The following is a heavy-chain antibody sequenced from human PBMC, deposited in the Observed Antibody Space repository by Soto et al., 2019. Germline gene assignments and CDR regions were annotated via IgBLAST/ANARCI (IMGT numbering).Heavy chain of an antibody. J-gene: IGHJ4*02. CDR1: GFTFSSYG. Sequence: GGSLRLSCAASGFTFSSYGMHWVRQAPGKWLEWVAVIWYDGSNKYYADSVKGRFTISRDNSKNTLYLQMNSLRAEDTAVYYCARDQGICSSTSCYDPDFDYWGQGTLVTVSS. V-gene: IGHV3-33*01. D-gene: IGHD2-2*01. CDR3: ARDQGICSSTSCYDPDFDY. CDR2: IWYDGSNK.